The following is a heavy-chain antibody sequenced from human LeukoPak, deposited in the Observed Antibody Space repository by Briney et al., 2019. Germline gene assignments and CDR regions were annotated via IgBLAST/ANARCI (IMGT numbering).Heavy chain of an antibody. J-gene: IGHJ4*02. V-gene: IGHV1-8*02. D-gene: IGHD3-22*01. CDR1: GGTFSSYA. CDR2: MNPNSGNT. CDR3: ASSPRTNYYDSSGYSY. Sequence: ASVKVSCKASGGTFSSYAISWVRQAPGQGLEWMGWMNPNSGNTGYAQKFQGRVTMTRNTSISTAYMELSSLRSEDTAVYYCASSPRTNYYDSSGYSYWGQGTLVTVSS.